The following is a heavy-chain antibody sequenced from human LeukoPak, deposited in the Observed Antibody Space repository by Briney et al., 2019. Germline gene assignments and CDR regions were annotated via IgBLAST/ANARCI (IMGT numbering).Heavy chain of an antibody. CDR2: ITPIFGTA. D-gene: IGHD5-12*01. V-gene: IGHV1-69*13. CDR3: ARVPVDIVATMPYYYGMDV. Sequence: GASVKVSCTASGGTFSRFTISWVRQAPGQGFEWMGGITPIFGTANFAQKFQGRVTITADESTSTAYMELSSLRSEDTAVYYCARVPVDIVATMPYYYGMDVWGQGTTVTVSS. J-gene: IGHJ6*02. CDR1: GGTFSRFT.